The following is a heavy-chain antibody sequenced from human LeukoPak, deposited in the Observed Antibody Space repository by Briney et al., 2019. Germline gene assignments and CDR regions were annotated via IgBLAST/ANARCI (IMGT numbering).Heavy chain of an antibody. J-gene: IGHJ4*02. CDR2: ISSSGSTI. CDR1: GFTFSSYE. Sequence: GGSLRLSCAASGFTFSSYEMNWVRQAPGKGLERVSYISSSGSTIYYADSVKGRFTISRDNAKNSLYLQMNSLRAEDTAVYYCARGWKYYFDYWGQGTLVTVSS. CDR3: ARGWKYYFDY. V-gene: IGHV3-48*03. D-gene: IGHD1-1*01.